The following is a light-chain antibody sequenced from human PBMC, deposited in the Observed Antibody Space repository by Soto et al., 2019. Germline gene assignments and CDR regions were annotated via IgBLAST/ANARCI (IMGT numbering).Light chain of an antibody. CDR2: AAS. J-gene: IGKJ5*01. V-gene: IGKV1-9*01. CDR3: QQLTSYQIT. CDR1: QGISTY. Sequence: DIQLTQSPSFLSASVGDRVTITCRASQGISTYLAWYQQKPGKAPKLLVYAASTLQSGVPSRFSGSASGTEFTLTISSLQPEDFATYYCQQLTSYQITFGQGTRLEIK.